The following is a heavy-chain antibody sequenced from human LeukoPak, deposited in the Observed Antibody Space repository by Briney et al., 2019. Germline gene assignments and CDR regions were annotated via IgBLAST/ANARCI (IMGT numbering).Heavy chain of an antibody. CDR1: GFTFSSYE. D-gene: IGHD3-22*01. V-gene: IGHV3-48*03. J-gene: IGHJ1*01. CDR3: ARGGYYDSSGYYYVGYFHH. Sequence: HPGGSLRLSCAASGFTFSSYEMNWVRQAPGKGLEWVSYISFSGSTIYYADSVKGRFTISRDNAENSLYVQMNSLRAEDTAVYYCARGGYYDSSGYYYVGYFHHWGQGTLVTVSS. CDR2: ISFSGSTI.